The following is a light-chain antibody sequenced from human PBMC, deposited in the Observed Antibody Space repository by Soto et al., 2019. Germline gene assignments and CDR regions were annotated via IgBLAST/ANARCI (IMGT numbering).Light chain of an antibody. CDR2: AAS. J-gene: IGKJ5*01. Sequence: DIQMTQSPSSLSASVGDRVTITCRASQVISSYLAWYQQKPGGAPKLLIYAASTLQSGVPSRFSGSGSGTEFTLTITSLQPEDFATYYCQQLNSFPITFGQGTRLEIK. CDR3: QQLNSFPIT. CDR1: QVISSY. V-gene: IGKV1-9*01.